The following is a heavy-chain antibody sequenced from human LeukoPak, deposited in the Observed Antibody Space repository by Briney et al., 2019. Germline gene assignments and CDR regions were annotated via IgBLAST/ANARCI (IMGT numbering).Heavy chain of an antibody. CDR1: GFTLSSYA. CDR2: ISGSGGST. J-gene: IGHJ4*02. V-gene: IGHV3-23*01. Sequence: GGPLTLSWTPSGFTLSSYAISGARRARGKGLEWFSAISGSGGSTYYADSVKGRFTISRDNSKNTLYLQMHSLRAEDTAVYYCAKDHRASIVGATPYFDYWGQGTLVTVSS. CDR3: AKDHRASIVGATPYFDY. D-gene: IGHD1-26*01.